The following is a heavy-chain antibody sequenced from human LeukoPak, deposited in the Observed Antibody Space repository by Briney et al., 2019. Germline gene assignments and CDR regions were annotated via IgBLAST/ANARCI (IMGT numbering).Heavy chain of an antibody. D-gene: IGHD2-2*01. V-gene: IGHV3-15*01. J-gene: IGHJ4*02. Sequence: GGSLRLSCAASGFTFTNDFMTWVRQAPGKGLEWVGRIKSKTDGGTTDYAAPVKGRFTISRDDSKNTLYLQMNSLKTEDTAVYYCTTPDIVVVPAATVDYWGQGTLVTVSS. CDR2: IKSKTDGGTT. CDR1: GFTFTNDF. CDR3: TTPDIVVVPAATVDY.